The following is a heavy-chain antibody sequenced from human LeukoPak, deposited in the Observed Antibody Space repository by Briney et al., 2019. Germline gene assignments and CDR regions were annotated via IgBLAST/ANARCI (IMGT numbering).Heavy chain of an antibody. CDR3: VRGRETYYDFWSGYNSWFDP. Sequence: ASVKVSCKASGGTFSSYAISWVRQAPGQGLEWMGGIIPIFGTANYAQKFQGRVTITADESTSTAYMELSSLRSEDTAVYYCVRGRETYYDFWSGYNSWFDPWGQGTLVTVSS. CDR2: IIPIFGTA. D-gene: IGHD3-3*01. J-gene: IGHJ5*02. CDR1: GGTFSSYA. V-gene: IGHV1-69*13.